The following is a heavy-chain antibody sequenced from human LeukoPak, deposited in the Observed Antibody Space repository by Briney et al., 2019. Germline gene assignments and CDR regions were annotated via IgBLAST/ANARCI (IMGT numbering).Heavy chain of an antibody. CDR1: GGSISSYY. CDR3: ARGRITMIVVVYNWFDP. D-gene: IGHD3-22*01. J-gene: IGHJ5*02. V-gene: IGHV4-34*01. CDR2: INHSGST. Sequence: SETLSLTCTVSGGSISSYYWSWIRQPPGKGLEWIGEINHSGSTNYNPSLKSRVTISVDTSKNQFSLKLSSVTAADTAVYYCARGRITMIVVVYNWFDPWGQGTLVTVSS.